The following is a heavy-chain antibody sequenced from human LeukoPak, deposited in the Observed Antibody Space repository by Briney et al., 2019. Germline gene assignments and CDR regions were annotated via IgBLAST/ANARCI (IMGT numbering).Heavy chain of an antibody. J-gene: IGHJ6*03. Sequence: ASVKVSCKASGYTFTSYGINWVRQAPGQGLEWMGWISAYNGNTNYAQKLQGRVTMTTDTSTSTAYMELRSLRSDDTAVYYCARGNGSGYFLSYYYIDVWGKGTTVTVSS. D-gene: IGHD5-12*01. CDR3: ARGNGSGYFLSYYYIDV. CDR1: GYTFTSYG. CDR2: ISAYNGNT. V-gene: IGHV1-18*01.